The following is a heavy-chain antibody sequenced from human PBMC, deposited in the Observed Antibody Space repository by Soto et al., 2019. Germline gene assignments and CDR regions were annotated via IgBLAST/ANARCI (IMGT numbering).Heavy chain of an antibody. CDR3: ARDEELVLPPGLYYYGMDV. J-gene: IGHJ6*02. CDR2: IIPVFGTA. CDR1: GGTFSSYA. V-gene: IGHV1-69*13. D-gene: IGHD2-2*01. Sequence: SVKLSCKASGGTFSSYAISWVRQAPGQGLEWMGGIIPVFGTANYAQKFQGRVTITADESTSTAYMELSSLRSEDTAVYYCARDEELVLPPGLYYYGMDVWGQGTTVTVSS.